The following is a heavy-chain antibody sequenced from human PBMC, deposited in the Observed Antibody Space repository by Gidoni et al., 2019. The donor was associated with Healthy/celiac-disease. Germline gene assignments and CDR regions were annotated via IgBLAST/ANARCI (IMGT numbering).Heavy chain of an antibody. CDR1: GGTFSSSA. V-gene: IGHV1-69*01. Sequence: QVQLVQSGAEVKKPGYSVKVSCKASGGTFSSSAISWVRQAPGQGLEWMGGIIPIFGTANYAQKFQGRVTITADESTSTAYMELSSLRSEDTAVYYCARDSPYCSGGSCYSGVGWFDPWGQGTLVTVSS. D-gene: IGHD2-15*01. CDR3: ARDSPYCSGGSCYSGVGWFDP. J-gene: IGHJ5*02. CDR2: IIPIFGTA.